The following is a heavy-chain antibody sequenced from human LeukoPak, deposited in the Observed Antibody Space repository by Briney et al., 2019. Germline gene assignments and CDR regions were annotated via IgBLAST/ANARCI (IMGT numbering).Heavy chain of an antibody. V-gene: IGHV3-30*04. CDR3: ARDLDSYDIPYGY. CDR1: GFTFSSYA. J-gene: IGHJ4*02. CDR2: ISYDGSNK. D-gene: IGHD5-18*01. Sequence: PGGSLRLSCAASGFTFSSYAMHWVRQAPGKGLEWVAVISYDGSNKYYADSVKGRFTISRDNSKNTLYLQMNSLRAEDTAVYYCARDLDSYDIPYGYWGQGTLVTVSS.